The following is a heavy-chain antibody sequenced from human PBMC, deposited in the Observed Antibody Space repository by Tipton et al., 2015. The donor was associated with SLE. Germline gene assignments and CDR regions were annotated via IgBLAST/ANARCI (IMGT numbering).Heavy chain of an antibody. CDR3: VKGAGARD. Sequence: GSLRLSCAASGFTFSSNGMKWVRQPPGKGLEWVSHISGSGRSTYYADSVKGRFTISRDNSKNTLYLQMNSLRAEDTAVYYCVKGAGARDWGQGTLVTVSS. J-gene: IGHJ4*02. D-gene: IGHD1-26*01. CDR1: GFTFSSNG. CDR2: ISGSGRST. V-gene: IGHV3-23*01.